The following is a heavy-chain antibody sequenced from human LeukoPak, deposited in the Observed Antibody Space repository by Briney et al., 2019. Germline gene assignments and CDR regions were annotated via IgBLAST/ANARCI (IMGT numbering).Heavy chain of an antibody. D-gene: IGHD5-18*01. CDR3: AKVPSGYSYGYDYFDY. J-gene: IGHJ4*02. V-gene: IGHV3-30*18. CDR1: GFTFSSYG. CDR2: ISYDGSNK. Sequence: QPGGSLRLSCAASGFTFSSYGMHWVRQASGKGLEWVAVISYDGSNKYYADSVKGRFTISRDNSKNTLYLQMNSLRAEDTAVHYCAKVPSGYSYGYDYFDYWGQGTLVTVSS.